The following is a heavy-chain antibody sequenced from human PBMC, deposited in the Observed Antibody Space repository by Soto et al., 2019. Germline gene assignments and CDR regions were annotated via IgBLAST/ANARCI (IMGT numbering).Heavy chain of an antibody. V-gene: IGHV2-5*02. CDR2: ISWDDDK. D-gene: IGHD5-12*01. J-gene: IGHJ4*02. Sequence: QITLKESGPTLVKPTQTLTLTCTFSGFSLTTSGVGVGWIRQPPGKALEWLALISWDDDKRYSPSLKSRLTITGADSKNQVVLTMTNIDPVEPASYYCLYRAVPPRGGYFFDFLGQGTLVTVSS. CDR3: LYRAVPPRGGYFFDF. CDR1: GFSLTTSGVG.